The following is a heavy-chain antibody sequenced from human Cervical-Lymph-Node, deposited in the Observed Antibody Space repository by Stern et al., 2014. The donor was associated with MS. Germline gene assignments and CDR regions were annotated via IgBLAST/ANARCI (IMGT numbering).Heavy chain of an antibody. D-gene: IGHD6-13*01. V-gene: IGHV1-18*01. J-gene: IGHJ4*02. CDR1: GYTFTSFG. CDR3: ARDGTSSWPHYFDY. CDR2: IRGYDGHT. Sequence: QVQLVQSGAAVAKPGASVKVSCKASGYTFTSFGLSWVRQAPGQGLEWMGWIRGYDGHTNYAEKVQARVTMTTDTSTSTAYLELRSLRSDDTALYYCARDGTSSWPHYFDYWGQGTLVTVSS.